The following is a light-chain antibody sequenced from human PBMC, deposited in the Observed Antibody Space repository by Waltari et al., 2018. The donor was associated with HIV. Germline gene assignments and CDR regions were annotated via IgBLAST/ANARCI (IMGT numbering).Light chain of an antibody. CDR1: ALPKQY. CDR2: KDT. J-gene: IGLJ3*02. CDR3: QSADSSGTWV. V-gene: IGLV3-25*03. Sequence: SYELTQPPSVSVSPGQTARITCSGDALPKQYAYWYHQKPGQAPVLVIYKDTGRPSGLPGRFSGSSSGTTVTLTISGVQAEDEADYYCQSADSSGTWVFGGGTKLTVL.